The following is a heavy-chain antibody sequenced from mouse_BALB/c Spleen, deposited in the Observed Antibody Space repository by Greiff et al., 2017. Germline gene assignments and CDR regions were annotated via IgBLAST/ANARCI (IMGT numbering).Heavy chain of an antibody. V-gene: IGHV1-67*01. D-gene: IGHD2-4*01. CDR1: SYTFTDYA. J-gene: IGHJ4*01. CDR3: ARGGDYDGGSAMDY. CDR2: ISTYYGNT. Sequence: QVQLQQSGPELVRPGVSVKISCKGSSYTFTDYAMHWVKQSHAKNLEWIGVISTYYGNTNYNQKFKGKATMTVDKSSSTAYMELASLTYEDSAVYYCARGGDYDGGSAMDYWGQGTSVTVSS.